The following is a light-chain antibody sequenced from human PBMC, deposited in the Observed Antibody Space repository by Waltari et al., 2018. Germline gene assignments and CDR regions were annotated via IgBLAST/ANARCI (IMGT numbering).Light chain of an antibody. CDR3: QSYDSSNYVV. V-gene: IGLV6-57*03. CDR1: SDSIASNY. Sequence: NFMLTQPHSVSESPGKTVTIFCIRSSDSIASNYVQWYQQRPGSAPTTVICEDNQRPSGVPDRFSGSIDSSSNSASLTISGLKTEDEADYYCQSYDSSNYVVFGGGTKLTVL. J-gene: IGLJ2*01. CDR2: EDN.